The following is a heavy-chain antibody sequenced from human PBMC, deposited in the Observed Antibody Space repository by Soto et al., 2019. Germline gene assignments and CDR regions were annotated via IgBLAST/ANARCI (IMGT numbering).Heavy chain of an antibody. CDR2: IYHSGST. V-gene: IGHV4-4*02. Sequence: SETLSLTCAVSGGSISSSNWWSWVRQPPGKGLEWIGEIYHSGSTNYNLSLKSRVTISVDKSKNQFSLKLSSVTAADTAVYYCARSYMVRGVANWFDPWGQGTLVTVSS. J-gene: IGHJ5*02. D-gene: IGHD3-10*01. CDR3: ARSYMVRGVANWFDP. CDR1: GGSISSSNW.